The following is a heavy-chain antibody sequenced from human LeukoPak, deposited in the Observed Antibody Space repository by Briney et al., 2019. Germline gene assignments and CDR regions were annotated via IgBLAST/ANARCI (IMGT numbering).Heavy chain of an antibody. CDR3: ARDKIGGPTLLDY. CDR1: GFTFSDFW. D-gene: IGHD3-16*01. Sequence: PGGSLRLSCAASGFTFSDFWMSWVRQAPGKGLEWVANIKQDGSEEYYLDSVKGRFTISRDNAKNSLYLQVNSLRAEDTAVYYCARDKIGGPTLLDYWGQGTLVTVSS. CDR2: IKQDGSEE. V-gene: IGHV3-7*01. J-gene: IGHJ4*02.